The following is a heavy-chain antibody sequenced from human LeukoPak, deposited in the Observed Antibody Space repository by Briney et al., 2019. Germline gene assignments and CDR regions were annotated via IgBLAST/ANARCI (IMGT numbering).Heavy chain of an antibody. CDR2: ISYDGSNK. Sequence: PGGSLRLSCAASGFTFSSYGMHWVRQAPGKGLGWVAVISYDGSNKYYADSVKGRFTISRDNSKNTLYLQMNSLRAEDTAVYYCASSRIVVPAAMFDYWGQGTLVTVSS. CDR1: GFTFSSYG. J-gene: IGHJ4*02. CDR3: ASSRIVVPAAMFDY. D-gene: IGHD2-2*01. V-gene: IGHV3-30*03.